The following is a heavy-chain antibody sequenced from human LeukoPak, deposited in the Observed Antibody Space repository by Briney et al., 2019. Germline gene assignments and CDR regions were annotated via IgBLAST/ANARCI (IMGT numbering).Heavy chain of an antibody. CDR1: GFTVSSNY. Sequence: AGGSLRLSCAASGFTVSSNYMTWVRQAPGKGLEWVSLIYTDGSTYYADSVKGRFTISRHNSKNTLYIQVNSLGADDTAVYYCATGYSGYRRSYYYGMDVWGQGTTVTVSS. D-gene: IGHD5-12*01. CDR3: ATGYSGYRRSYYYGMDV. J-gene: IGHJ6*02. CDR2: IYTDGST. V-gene: IGHV3-53*04.